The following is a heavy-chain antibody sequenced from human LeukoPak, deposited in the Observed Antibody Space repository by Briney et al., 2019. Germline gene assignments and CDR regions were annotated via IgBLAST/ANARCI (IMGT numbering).Heavy chain of an antibody. J-gene: IGHJ4*02. V-gene: IGHV3-11*04. CDR2: ISSSGNTK. CDR3: GRLWFGELYLPFDY. D-gene: IGHD3-10*01. CDR1: GFTFSDYY. Sequence: GGSLRLSCAASGFTFSDYYMSWIRQAPGKGLEWVSYISSSGNTKYYADSVKGRFTISRDNAKNLMFLQMNSLRVEDTAVYYCGRLWFGELYLPFDYWGQGSLVTVSS.